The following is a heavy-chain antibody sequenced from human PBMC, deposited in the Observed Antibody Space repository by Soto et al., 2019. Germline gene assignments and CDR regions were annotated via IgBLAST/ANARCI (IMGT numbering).Heavy chain of an antibody. CDR1: GYTFTSYG. J-gene: IGHJ6*02. CDR3: ARGTYDFWSGYYRMGDYYYVMDV. Sequence: QVQLVQSGAEVKKPGASVKVSCKASGYTFTSYGISWVRQAPGQGLEGMGWISAYNGNTNYAQKLQGRVTMTTDTSTSPAYTELMILRSDDTAVYYCARGTYDFWSGYYRMGDYYYVMDVWGQGTTVTVSS. D-gene: IGHD3-3*01. V-gene: IGHV1-18*01. CDR2: ISAYNGNT.